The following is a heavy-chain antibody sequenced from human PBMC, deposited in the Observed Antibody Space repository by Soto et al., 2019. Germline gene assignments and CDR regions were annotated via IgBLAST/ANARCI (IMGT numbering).Heavy chain of an antibody. CDR2: IYYSGST. V-gene: IGHV4-59*08. D-gene: IGHD2-15*01. Sequence: PSETLSLTCAVYGGSFSGYYWSWIRRPPGKGLEWIGYIYYSGSTNYNPSLKTRVAMSVDTSKKQFSLKLSSVTATDTAIYFCARSGGNNWFDSWGQGTLVTVSS. J-gene: IGHJ5*01. CDR3: ARSGGNNWFDS. CDR1: GGSFSGYY.